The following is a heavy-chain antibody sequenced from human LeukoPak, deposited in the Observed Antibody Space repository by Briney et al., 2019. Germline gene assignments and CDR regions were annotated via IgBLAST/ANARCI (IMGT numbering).Heavy chain of an antibody. D-gene: IGHD3-10*01. CDR3: ARDRRVGDFADAFDI. CDR1: GGTLSSYA. CDR2: IIPIFGTA. V-gene: IGHV1-69*05. Sequence: SVKVSCKASGGTLSSYAISWVRQAPGQGLEWMGGIIPIFGTANYAQKFQGRVTITTDESTSTAYMELSSLRSEDTAVYYCARDRRVGDFADAFDIWGQGTMVTVSS. J-gene: IGHJ3*02.